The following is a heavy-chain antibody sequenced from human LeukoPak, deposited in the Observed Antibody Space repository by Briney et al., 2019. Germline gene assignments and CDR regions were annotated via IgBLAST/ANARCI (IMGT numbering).Heavy chain of an antibody. CDR3: ARDRAWNYFDY. Sequence: GGSLRLSCAPSEFTFSRHGMHWVRQAPGKGLEWVAIISNDGRRKYYVHSVEGRFTISRDNSKNTLYLQMDSLRAEDTAVYYCARDRAWNYFDYWGQGTLVTVSS. J-gene: IGHJ4*02. CDR1: EFTFSRHG. CDR2: ISNDGRRK. D-gene: IGHD3-3*01. V-gene: IGHV3-30*03.